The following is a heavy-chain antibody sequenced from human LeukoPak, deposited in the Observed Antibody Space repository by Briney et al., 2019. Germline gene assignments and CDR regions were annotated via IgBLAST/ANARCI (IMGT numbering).Heavy chain of an antibody. CDR3: ATPAIAGVAYGMDV. J-gene: IGHJ6*02. CDR2: IDPSDSYT. D-gene: IGHD6-13*01. V-gene: IGHV5-10-1*01. Sequence: VESLKISCKGSGYSFTKYWISWVRQMPGKGLEWMGKIDPSDSYTFYNPSFQGHVTISADKSISTAYLQWSSLKASDTAMYYCATPAIAGVAYGMDVWGQGTTVTVS. CDR1: GYSFTKYW.